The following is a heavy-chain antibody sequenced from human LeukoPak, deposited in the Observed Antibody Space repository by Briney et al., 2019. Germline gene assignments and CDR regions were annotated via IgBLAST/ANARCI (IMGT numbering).Heavy chain of an antibody. CDR2: ISGSGGST. V-gene: IGHV3-23*01. Sequence: PGGSLRLSCAASGITFSSYAMSWVRQAPGKGLEWVSTISGSGGSTYYADSVKGRFTISRDNSKNTLYLQMNSLRAEDTAVYYCARATYYYDSSGYNFDYWGQGTLVTVSS. CDR1: GITFSSYA. J-gene: IGHJ4*02. CDR3: ARATYYYDSSGYNFDY. D-gene: IGHD3-22*01.